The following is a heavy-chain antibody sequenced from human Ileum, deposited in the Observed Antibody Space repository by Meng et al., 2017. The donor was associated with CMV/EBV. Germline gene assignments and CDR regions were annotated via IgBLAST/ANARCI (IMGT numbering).Heavy chain of an antibody. D-gene: IGHD3-22*01. CDR2: TYYSGST. CDR1: GGSISSYY. J-gene: IGHJ6*02. CDR3: ARAPAYYYDSSGYYSRPGMDV. Sequence: SETLSLTCIVAGGSISSYYWSWIRQPPGKGLEWIGYTYYSGSTNYNPSLKSRVTITVDTSKNQLSLKLSSVTAADTAVYSCARAPAYYYDSSGYYSRPGMDVWGQGTTVTVSS. V-gene: IGHV4-59*01.